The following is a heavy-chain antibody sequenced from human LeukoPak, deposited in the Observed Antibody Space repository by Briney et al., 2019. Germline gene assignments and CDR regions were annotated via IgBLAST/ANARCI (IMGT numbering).Heavy chain of an antibody. CDR1: GYTFTSYG. CDR3: ARDGVVTDYYYYYGMDV. D-gene: IGHD4-23*01. Sequence: ASVNVSCKASGYTFTSYGISWVRQAPGQGLEWMGWISAYNGNTNYAQKLQGRVTMTTDTSTSTAYMELRSLRSDDTAVYYCARDGVVTDYYYYYGMDVWGQGTTVTVSS. V-gene: IGHV1-18*01. CDR2: ISAYNGNT. J-gene: IGHJ6*02.